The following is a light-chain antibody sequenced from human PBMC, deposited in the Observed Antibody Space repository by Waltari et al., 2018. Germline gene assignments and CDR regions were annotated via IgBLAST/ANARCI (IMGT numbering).Light chain of an antibody. Sequence: TVVTQEPSLSVSPGGAVTLTCGLSSGSVSTNNYPSWYQQTPGQAPRMLIHSTNTRPSWVPDRFSGSILGNKAALTITGAQADDESDYYCTLFMGSGIDVFGSGTKLTVL. CDR3: TLFMGSGIDV. J-gene: IGLJ6*01. CDR2: STN. V-gene: IGLV8-61*01. CDR1: SGSVSTNNY.